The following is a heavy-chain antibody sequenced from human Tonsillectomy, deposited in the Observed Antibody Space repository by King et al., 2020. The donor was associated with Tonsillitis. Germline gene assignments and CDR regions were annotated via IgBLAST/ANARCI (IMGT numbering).Heavy chain of an antibody. J-gene: IGHJ4*02. CDR1: EFTFSSYW. CDR3: ARVNYAGLGY. Sequence: VQLVESGGGLVQPGGSLRLSCAASEFTFSSYWMSWVRQAPGKGLEWVANIKQDGSDKYYADSLRGRFTISRDNAKNSVYLQMNSLRAEDTAVYYCARVNYAGLGYWGQGTLVTVPP. D-gene: IGHD4-23*01. CDR2: IKQDGSDK. V-gene: IGHV3-7*04.